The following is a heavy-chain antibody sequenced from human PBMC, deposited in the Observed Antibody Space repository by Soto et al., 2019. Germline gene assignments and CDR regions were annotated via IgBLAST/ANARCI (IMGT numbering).Heavy chain of an antibody. CDR1: GYAFSQFY. J-gene: IGHJ6*03. CDR2: INPNSGRT. V-gene: IGHV1-2*04. D-gene: IGHD4-17*01. CDR3: ARESVGTTATLDYYYFYMDV. Sequence: QVQLVQSGAEVKKPGASVKVSCKASGYAFSQFYIHWMRQAPGQGLEWMGWINPNSGRTKFAQNFQGWVTITRDTSIKTGYMELSGLTSDATAVYYCARESVGTTATLDYYYFYMDVWGKGPAVTVSS.